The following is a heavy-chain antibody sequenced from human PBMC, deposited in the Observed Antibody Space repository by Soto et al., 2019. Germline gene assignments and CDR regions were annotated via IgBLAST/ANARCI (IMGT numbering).Heavy chain of an antibody. CDR1: GFTFSSYD. CDR2: IWYDGSNK. CDR3: ARDQHTYYYDSSGTTVDY. J-gene: IGHJ4*02. Sequence: GGSLRLSCAASGFTFSSYDMHWVRQAPGKGLEWVAVIWYDGSNKYYADSVKGRFTISRDNSKNTLYLQMNSLRAEDTAVYYCARDQHTYYYDSSGTTVDYWGQGTLVTVSS. D-gene: IGHD3-22*01. V-gene: IGHV3-33*01.